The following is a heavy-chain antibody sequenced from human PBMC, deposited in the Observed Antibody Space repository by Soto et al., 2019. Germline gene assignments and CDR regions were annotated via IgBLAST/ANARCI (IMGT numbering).Heavy chain of an antibody. V-gene: IGHV3-64*01. CDR2: ITSVGIST. Sequence: EVQVVESGGGLVQPGGSLRLSCEASGFTFSAYAMHWVRQAPGRGLEYVSAITSVGISTYYANSVKGRFTISRDNSKNTLYLQMGRLQPEDMAMYYCAREVGGPFPSIMEVWCQGTRVTVSS. CDR3: AREVGGPFPSIMEV. CDR1: GFTFSAYA. J-gene: IGHJ6*01. D-gene: IGHD2-15*01.